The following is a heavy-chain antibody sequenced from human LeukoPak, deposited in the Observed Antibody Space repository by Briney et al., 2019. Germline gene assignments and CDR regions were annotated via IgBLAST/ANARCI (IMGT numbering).Heavy chain of an antibody. Sequence: PPASLRLSCAASGFTFTSYAMSWVSQAPGKGLEWVSSISGSGGSTYYADSVKGRFTISRDNSKNTLYLQMNSLRAEDTAVYYCADTPGYCSGGSCARAIDYWGQGTLVTVSS. CDR1: GFTFTSYA. CDR3: ADTPGYCSGGSCARAIDY. V-gene: IGHV3-23*01. D-gene: IGHD2-15*01. J-gene: IGHJ4*02. CDR2: ISGSGGST.